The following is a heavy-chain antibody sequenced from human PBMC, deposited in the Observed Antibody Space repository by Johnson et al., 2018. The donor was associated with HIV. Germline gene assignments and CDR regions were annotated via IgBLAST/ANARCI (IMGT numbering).Heavy chain of an antibody. CDR1: GFTFSSYD. D-gene: IGHD3-9*01. J-gene: IGHJ3*01. V-gene: IGHV3-30*14. CDR3: ARDGRDLVTRGSFDV. CDR2: ISYDGSNK. Sequence: QVQLVESGGGVVQPGRSLRLSCAASGFTFSSYDMHWVRQAPGKGLEWVAVISYDGSNKYYADSVKGRFTISRDNSKNMVYLQMNSLRPEDTAVYYCARDGRDLVTRGSFDVWGQGTVVTVSS.